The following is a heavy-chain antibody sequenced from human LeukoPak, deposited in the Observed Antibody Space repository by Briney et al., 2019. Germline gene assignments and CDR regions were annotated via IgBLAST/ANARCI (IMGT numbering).Heavy chain of an antibody. V-gene: IGHV3-30*03. CDR1: GFTFSSYG. CDR2: ISYDGSNK. D-gene: IGHD5-12*01. J-gene: IGHJ4*02. Sequence: GGSLRLSCAASGFTFSSYGMHWVRQAPGKGLEWVAVISYDGSNKYYADSVKGRFTISRDNSKNTLYLRMNSLRAEDTAVYYCARDPEYSGYDFILPSQTNDYWGQGTLVTVSS. CDR3: ARDPEYSGYDFILPSQTNDY.